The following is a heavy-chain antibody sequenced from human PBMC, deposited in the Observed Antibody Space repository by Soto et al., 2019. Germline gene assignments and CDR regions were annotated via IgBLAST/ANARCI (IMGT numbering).Heavy chain of an antibody. Sequence: VQLVESGGGVVQPGRSLRLSCAASGFTFSSYAMHWVRQAPGKGLEWVAVISYDGSNKYYADSVKGRFTISRDNSKNTLYLQMNSLRAEDTAVYYCAGGRDAFYWYFDLWGRGTLVTVSS. J-gene: IGHJ2*01. D-gene: IGHD2-15*01. CDR2: ISYDGSNK. V-gene: IGHV3-30-3*01. CDR3: AGGRDAFYWYFDL. CDR1: GFTFSSYA.